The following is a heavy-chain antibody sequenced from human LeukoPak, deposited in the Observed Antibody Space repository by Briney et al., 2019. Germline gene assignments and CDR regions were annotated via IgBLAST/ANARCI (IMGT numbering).Heavy chain of an antibody. CDR1: GFTFSSYG. V-gene: IGHV3-30*02. J-gene: IGHJ6*03. CDR3: AKGSGHYYYYMDV. CDR2: IWYGGSNK. D-gene: IGHD3-10*01. Sequence: PGGSLRLSCAASGFTFSSYGMHWVRQAPGKGLEWVAVIWYGGSNKYYADSVKGRFTISRDNSKNTLYLQMNSLRAEDTAVYYCAKGSGHYYYYMDVWGKGTTVTVSS.